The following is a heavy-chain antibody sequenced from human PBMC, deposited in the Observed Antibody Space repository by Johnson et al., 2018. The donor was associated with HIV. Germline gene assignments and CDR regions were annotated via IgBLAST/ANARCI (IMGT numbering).Heavy chain of an antibody. D-gene: IGHD1-1*01. J-gene: IGHJ3*02. CDR3: ARATTPHDAFDI. V-gene: IGHV3-7*03. CDR2: IKQDGSEK. CDR1: GFTFSSYA. Sequence: MLLVESGGGVVQPGGSLRLSCAASGFTFSSYAMHWVRQAPGKGLEWVANIKQDGSEKYYVDSLKGRFTISRDNAKNTLYLQMNSLRAEDTAVYYCARATTPHDAFDIWGQGTMVTVSS.